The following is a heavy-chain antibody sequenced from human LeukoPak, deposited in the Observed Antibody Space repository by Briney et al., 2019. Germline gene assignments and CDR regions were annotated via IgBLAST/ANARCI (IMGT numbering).Heavy chain of an antibody. Sequence: GESLKISCSGSGYIFTNYWIGWVRQMPGKGLEWMGIIYPGDSDVRYSPSFQGQVIMSADKSISTAYLQWRALKASDTAMYYCARLSRPHILDTNLFDSWGQGSLVTISS. J-gene: IGHJ5*01. V-gene: IGHV5-51*01. CDR1: GYIFTNYW. CDR3: ARLSRPHILDTNLFDS. CDR2: IYPGDSDV. D-gene: IGHD3-9*01.